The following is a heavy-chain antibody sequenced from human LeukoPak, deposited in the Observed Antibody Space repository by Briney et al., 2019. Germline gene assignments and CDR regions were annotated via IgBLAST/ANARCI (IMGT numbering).Heavy chain of an antibody. Sequence: SETLSLTCTVSGGSISSSSYYWGWIRQPPGKGLEWIGSIYYSGSTYYNPSLKSRVTISVDTSKNQFSLKLSSVTAADAAVYYCAREDGTSTVPDPWPWGQGTLVTVSS. CDR3: AREDGTSTVPDPWP. CDR1: GGSISSSSYY. V-gene: IGHV4-39*07. J-gene: IGHJ5*02. CDR2: IYYSGST. D-gene: IGHD4-17*01.